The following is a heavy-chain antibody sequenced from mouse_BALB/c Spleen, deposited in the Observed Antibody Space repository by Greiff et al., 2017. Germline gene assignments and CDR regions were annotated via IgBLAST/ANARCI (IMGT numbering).Heavy chain of an antibody. CDR3: VRAYYEGNYAMDY. D-gene: IGHD2-10*01. CDR2: IWTGGGT. J-gene: IGHJ4*01. V-gene: IGHV2-9-2*01. CDR1: GFSLTSYD. Sequence: QVQLKESGPGLVAPSQSLSITCTVSGFSLTSYDISWIRQPPGKGLEWLGVIWTGGGTNYNSAFMSRLSISKDNSKSQVFLKMNSLQTDDTAIYYCVRAYYEGNYAMDYWGQGTSVTVSS.